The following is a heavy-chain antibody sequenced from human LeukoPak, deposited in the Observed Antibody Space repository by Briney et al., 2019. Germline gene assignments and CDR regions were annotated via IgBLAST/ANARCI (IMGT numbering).Heavy chain of an antibody. CDR1: GGYISSYY. D-gene: IGHD6-19*01. V-gene: IGHV4-4*07. CDR3: ARDLKVMAVADGWANNHHYMDV. J-gene: IGHJ6*03. Sequence: PSETLSLTCTVSGGYISSYYWSWIRQPAEKGLEWIGHIFSGGNTNYNPSLKGRVAMSEDTSKNQIFLNLTSVTAADTAVDYCARDLKVMAVADGWANNHHYMDVWGKGTTVAVSS. CDR2: IFSGGNT.